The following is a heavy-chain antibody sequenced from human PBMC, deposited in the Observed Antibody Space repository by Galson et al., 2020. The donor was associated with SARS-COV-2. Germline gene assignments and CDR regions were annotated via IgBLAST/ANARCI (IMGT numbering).Heavy chain of an antibody. V-gene: IGHV3-23*01. CDR1: GITISSYA. D-gene: IGHD6-19*01. J-gene: IGHJ4*02. Sequence: GESLKISSAASGITISSYAMSWVRKTPGKGLEWVSAISGSGRSTYYADSVKGRFTISRNNYNNTMYVQMNSLRAEDTALYYCASPPHLRQWMVIYFDYWGQGTLVTGSS. CDR3: ASPPHLRQWMVIYFDY. CDR2: ISGSGRST.